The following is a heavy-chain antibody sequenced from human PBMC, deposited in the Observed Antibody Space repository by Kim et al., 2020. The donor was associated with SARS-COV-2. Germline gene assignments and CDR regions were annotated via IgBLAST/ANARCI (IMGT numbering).Heavy chain of an antibody. CDR2: ISSNGGST. CDR1: GFTFSSYA. D-gene: IGHD6-13*01. V-gene: IGHV3-64D*09. J-gene: IGHJ5*02. CDR3: VKSGIAAVGWFDP. Sequence: GGSLRLSCSASGFTFSSYAMHWVRQAPGKGLEYVSAISSNGGSTYYADSVKGRFTISRDNSKNTLYLQMSSLRAEDTAVYYCVKSGIAAVGWFDPWGQGTLVTVSS.